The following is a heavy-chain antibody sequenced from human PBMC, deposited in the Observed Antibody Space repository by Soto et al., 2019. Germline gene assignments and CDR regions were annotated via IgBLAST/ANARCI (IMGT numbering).Heavy chain of an antibody. CDR2: ISYSGST. J-gene: IGHJ4*02. V-gene: IGHV4-30-4*01. Sequence: QVQLQESGPGLVKPSQTLSLTCTVSGGSISSGNYYWSWIRQPPGKGLEWIGFISYSGSTYYSTSLKSRVTISVDTSKSQFSLNLIFVTAADTAVYYCATMGTPATGLYFFDYWGQGSLFTVSS. CDR3: ATMGTPATGLYFFDY. CDR1: GGSISSGNYY. D-gene: IGHD2-15*01.